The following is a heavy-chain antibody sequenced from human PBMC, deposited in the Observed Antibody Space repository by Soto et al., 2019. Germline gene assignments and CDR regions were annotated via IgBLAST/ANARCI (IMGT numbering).Heavy chain of an antibody. CDR1: GFTFSSYG. J-gene: IGHJ5*02. CDR2: ISYDGSNK. V-gene: IGHV3-30*18. Sequence: GGSLRLSCAASGFTFSSYGMHWVRQAPGKGLEWVAVISYDGSNKYYADSVKGRFTISRDNSKNTLYLQMNSLRAEDTAVYYCAKDISGASWFDPWGQGTLVTVSS. CDR3: AKDISGASWFDP. D-gene: IGHD1-26*01.